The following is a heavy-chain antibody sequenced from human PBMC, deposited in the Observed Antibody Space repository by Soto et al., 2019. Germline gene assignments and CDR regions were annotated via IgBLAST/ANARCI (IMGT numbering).Heavy chain of an antibody. D-gene: IGHD5-12*01. CDR2: IYYSGST. CDR1: GGSVSSGAYY. Sequence: SETLSLTCTVSGGSVSSGAYYWTWIRQRPGKGLEWIGYIYYSGSTYYSPSLKSRLSISLDTSKNQFSLRLSSVTAADTAMYYCARARLRAVYAFDVWGQGTMVTVSS. V-gene: IGHV4-31*03. CDR3: ARARLRAVYAFDV. J-gene: IGHJ3*01.